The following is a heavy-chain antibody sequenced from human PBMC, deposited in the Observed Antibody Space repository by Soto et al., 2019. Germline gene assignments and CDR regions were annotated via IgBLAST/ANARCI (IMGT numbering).Heavy chain of an antibody. D-gene: IGHD3-22*01. CDR3: AKSPGGYPYFDY. Sequence: GSLRLSCAASGFTFSSYGMHWVRQAPGKGLEWVAVISYDGSNKYYADSVKGRFTISRDNSKNTLYLQMNSLRAEDTAVYYCAKSPGGYPYFDYWGQGTLVTVSS. V-gene: IGHV3-30*18. CDR2: ISYDGSNK. CDR1: GFTFSSYG. J-gene: IGHJ4*02.